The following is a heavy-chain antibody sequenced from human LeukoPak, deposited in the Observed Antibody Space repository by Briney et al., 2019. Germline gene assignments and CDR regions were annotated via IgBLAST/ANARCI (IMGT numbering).Heavy chain of an antibody. CDR2: ISDTGGST. J-gene: IGHJ4*02. V-gene: IGHV3-23*01. CDR1: GFTFSSFA. D-gene: IGHD2-15*01. Sequence: GGSLRLSCAASGFTFSSFAMTWVRQAPGKGLEWVSTISDTGGSTYYADAVKGRFTISRDNSKHTLYAQMNSLRAEDAAVYYCAKSHSVAQRGYFDYWGQGTLVTVSS. CDR3: AKSHSVAQRGYFDY.